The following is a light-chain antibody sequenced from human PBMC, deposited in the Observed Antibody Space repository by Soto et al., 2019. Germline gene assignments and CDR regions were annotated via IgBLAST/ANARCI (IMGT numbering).Light chain of an antibody. CDR3: QLRSNWLFS. CDR2: DAF. J-gene: IGKJ3*01. Sequence: EIVLTQSPATLSLSPGERATISCRASQSVGSYLAWYQQKPGQAPRLLIYDAFNRATGIPARFSGSGSGTDFTLTISSLEPEDFAVYYCQLRSNWLFSFGPGTKVDMK. CDR1: QSVGSY. V-gene: IGKV3-11*01.